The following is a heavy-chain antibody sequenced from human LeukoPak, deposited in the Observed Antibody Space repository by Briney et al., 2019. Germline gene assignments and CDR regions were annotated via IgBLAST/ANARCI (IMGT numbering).Heavy chain of an antibody. V-gene: IGHV4-59*08. J-gene: IGHJ6*02. D-gene: IGHD2-8*01. CDR3: ATMYAGLYYYGMEV. Sequence: PSETLSLTCTVSGGSISSHYWTWIRQPPGKGLEWIGYMYYSGSTNSNPSLKSRVTMSVDTSKNQFSLKLSSVTASDTAVYYCATMYAGLYYYGMEVWGQGTTVTVSS. CDR2: MYYSGST. CDR1: GGSISSHY.